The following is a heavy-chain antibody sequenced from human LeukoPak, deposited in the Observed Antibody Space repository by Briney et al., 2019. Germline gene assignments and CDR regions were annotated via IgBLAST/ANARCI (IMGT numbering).Heavy chain of an antibody. CDR3: ARDPDDVYNCYMDV. CDR1: GYTFTGYY. D-gene: IGHD5-24*01. J-gene: IGHJ6*03. CDR2: INPNSGGT. V-gene: IGHV1-2*02. Sequence: ASVKVSCKASGYTFTGYYMHWVRQAPGQGLEWMGWINPNSGGTNYAQKFQGRVTMTRDTSISTAYMELSRLRSDDTSVYYCARDPDDVYNCYMDVWGKGTTVTISS.